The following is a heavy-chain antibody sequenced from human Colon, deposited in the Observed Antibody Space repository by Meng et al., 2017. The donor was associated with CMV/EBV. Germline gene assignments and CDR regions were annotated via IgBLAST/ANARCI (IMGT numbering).Heavy chain of an antibody. Sequence: GESLKISCAASGFTFSHYWMHWVRQVPGEGLVWVSRINSDGSIIKYADSVKGRFTISRDNAKNTLYLQVNSLRAEDTAVYFCASSMTGTRYGMDVWGQGTTVTVSS. CDR3: ASSMTGTRYGMDV. CDR2: INSDGSII. J-gene: IGHJ6*02. CDR1: GFTFSHYW. V-gene: IGHV3-74*03. D-gene: IGHD3-9*01.